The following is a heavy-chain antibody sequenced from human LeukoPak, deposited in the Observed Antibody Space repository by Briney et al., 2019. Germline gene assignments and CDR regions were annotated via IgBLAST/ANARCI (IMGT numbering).Heavy chain of an antibody. CDR3: ARLGSGSTYYYDSSGYYFPDY. V-gene: IGHV5-10-1*01. J-gene: IGHJ4*02. CDR2: IDPSDSYT. D-gene: IGHD3-22*01. CDR1: GYSFTSYW. Sequence: GESLRISCKGSGYSFTSYWISWVRQMPGKGLEWMGRIDPSDSYTNYSPSFQGHVTISADKSISTAYLQWSSLKASDTAMYYCARLGSGSTYYYDSSGYYFPDYWGQGTLVTVSS.